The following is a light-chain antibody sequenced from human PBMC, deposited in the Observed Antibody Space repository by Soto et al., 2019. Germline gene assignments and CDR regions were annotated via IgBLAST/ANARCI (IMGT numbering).Light chain of an antibody. CDR1: SSNIGAGYD. V-gene: IGLV1-40*01. J-gene: IGLJ2*01. CDR2: GNS. CDR3: QSYDSSLSGSV. Sequence: QSVLTQPPSVSGAPGQRVTISCTGSSSNIGAGYDVHWYQQLPGTAHKLLIYGNSNRPSGVPDRFSGSKSGTSASLAITGLQAEDEADYYCQSYDSSLSGSVFGGGTQVTV.